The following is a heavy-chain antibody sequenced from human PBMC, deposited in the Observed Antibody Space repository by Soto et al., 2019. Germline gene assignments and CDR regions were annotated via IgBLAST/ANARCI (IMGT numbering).Heavy chain of an antibody. CDR2: MDPNTGNT. CDR3: ARNPANTGYFEY. CDR1: AYTFTNYD. Sequence: QAQLVQSGAEVKKPGASVKVSCKASAYTFTNYDINWVRQAPGQGLEWMGWMDPNTGNTGYARKFQGRLTLTRDTSISTAYLELSSLTSEDTADYYCARNPANTGYFEYWGQGTLVIVSS. J-gene: IGHJ4*02. D-gene: IGHD1-1*01. V-gene: IGHV1-8*01.